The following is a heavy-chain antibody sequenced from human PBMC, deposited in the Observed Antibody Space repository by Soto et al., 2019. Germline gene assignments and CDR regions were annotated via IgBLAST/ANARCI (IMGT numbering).Heavy chain of an antibody. D-gene: IGHD2-2*02. V-gene: IGHV1-69*01. Sequence: QVQLVQSGAEVKKPGSSVKVSCKASGGTFSSYAINWVRQAPGQGLEWMGGIMPIFGTANYAQKFQDRVTITADESTSTAYMELSSLRSEDSAVYYCVSGYCSSSSCYREDYYYYGMDVWGQGTTVTVSS. CDR2: IMPIFGTA. J-gene: IGHJ6*02. CDR1: GGTFSSYA. CDR3: VSGYCSSSSCYREDYYYYGMDV.